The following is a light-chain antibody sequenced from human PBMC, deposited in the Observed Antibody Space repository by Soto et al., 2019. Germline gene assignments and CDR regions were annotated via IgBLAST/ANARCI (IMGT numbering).Light chain of an antibody. CDR3: SSYRSSSSLYV. J-gene: IGLJ1*01. V-gene: IGLV2-14*01. Sequence: QSVLTQPASVSGSPGQSITISCTGTSSDVGGYNYVSWYQQHPGKGPNLMIYDVTNRPSGVSNRFSGSKSGNTASLTISGLQAEDEADYYCSSYRSSSSLYVFGTGTKV. CDR2: DVT. CDR1: SSDVGGYNY.